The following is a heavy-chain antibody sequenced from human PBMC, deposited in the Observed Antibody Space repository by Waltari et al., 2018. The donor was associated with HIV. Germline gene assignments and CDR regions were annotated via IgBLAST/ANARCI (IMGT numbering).Heavy chain of an antibody. Sequence: QVHLVQSGAAGNKTVSSVKVSCKTSEDRFNSYSIVWVRQGPGQGLEWLGGIIPIFGTAKYAQHFQGRVTISADDSTITAYMELRSLRSEDTAVYYCARGDSAMFSFDHWGQGTLVTVSS. D-gene: IGHD3-10*02. CDR3: ARGDSAMFSFDH. CDR1: EDRFNSYS. J-gene: IGHJ4*02. V-gene: IGHV1-69*12. CDR2: IIPIFGTA.